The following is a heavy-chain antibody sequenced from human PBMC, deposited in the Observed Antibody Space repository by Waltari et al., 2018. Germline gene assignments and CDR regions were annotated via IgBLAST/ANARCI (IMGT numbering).Heavy chain of an antibody. Sequence: QVQLVQSGAEVKKPGASVKVSCKASGYTFTSYGISWVRRAPGQGLEWMGWISAYNGNTNYAQKLQGRVTMTTDTDTSTAYMERRSLGSDDTAVYYCAGDRHIQTGYSSAGVLGYWGQGTLVTVSS. CDR2: ISAYNGNT. D-gene: IGHD6-25*01. CDR1: GYTFTSYG. J-gene: IGHJ4*02. V-gene: IGHV1-18*01. CDR3: AGDRHIQTGYSSAGVLGY.